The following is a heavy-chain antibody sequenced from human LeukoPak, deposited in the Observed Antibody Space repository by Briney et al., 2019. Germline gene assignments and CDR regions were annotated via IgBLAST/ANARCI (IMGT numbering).Heavy chain of an antibody. V-gene: IGHV3-21*01. Sequence: PGGSLRLSCAASGFTFSSYSMNWVRQAPGKGLEWVSSISSSSSYIYYADSVKGRFTISRDNAKNSLYLQMNSLRAEDTAVYYCASVYDYVWGSYRPSYYFDYWGQGTLVTVSS. CDR2: ISSSSSYI. CDR3: ASVYDYVWGSYRPSYYFDY. D-gene: IGHD3-16*02. J-gene: IGHJ4*02. CDR1: GFTFSSYS.